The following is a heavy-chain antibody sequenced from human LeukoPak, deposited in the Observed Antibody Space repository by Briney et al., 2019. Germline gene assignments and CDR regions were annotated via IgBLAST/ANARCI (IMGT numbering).Heavy chain of an antibody. CDR2: ISAYNGNT. V-gene: IGHV1-18*01. Sequence: ASVKVSCKASGYTFTSYGISRVRQAPGQGLEWMGWISAYNGNTNYAQKLQGRVTMTTDTSTSTAYMELRSLRSDDTAVYYCARNYGSGSYYKLDYWGQGTLVTVSS. CDR3: ARNYGSGSYYKLDY. CDR1: GYTFTSYG. D-gene: IGHD3-10*01. J-gene: IGHJ4*02.